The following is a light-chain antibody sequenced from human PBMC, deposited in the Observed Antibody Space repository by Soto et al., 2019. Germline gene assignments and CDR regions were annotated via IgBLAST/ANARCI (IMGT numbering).Light chain of an antibody. CDR3: QHLHTYPPWM. V-gene: IGKV1-39*01. J-gene: IGKJ1*01. CDR1: QSISSY. Sequence: DIQMTQSPSSLSASVGDRVTITCRASQSISSYLNWYQQKPGKAPKLLIYAASSLQSGVPSRFSGSGSGTEFTLTISNLQPYYFATAYYQHLHTYPPWMFGQVSTVDMK. CDR2: AAS.